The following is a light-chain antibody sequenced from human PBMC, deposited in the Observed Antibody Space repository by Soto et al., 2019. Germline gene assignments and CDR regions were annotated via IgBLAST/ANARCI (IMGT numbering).Light chain of an antibody. CDR1: QGIRND. J-gene: IGKJ1*01. Sequence: AIPMTQSPPSLSASVGDRVTITCRASQGIRNDLGWYQQKPGKAPKLLIYAASSLQSGVPSRFSGSGSGTDFTLTISSLQPEDFATYYCLQDYNYPWTFGQGTKVDIK. CDR3: LQDYNYPWT. CDR2: AAS. V-gene: IGKV1-6*01.